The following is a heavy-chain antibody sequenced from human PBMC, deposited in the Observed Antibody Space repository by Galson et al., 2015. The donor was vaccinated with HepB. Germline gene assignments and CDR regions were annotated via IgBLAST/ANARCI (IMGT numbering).Heavy chain of an antibody. D-gene: IGHD1-26*01. Sequence: CAISGDSVSRNGAAWNWTRQSPSRGLEWLGRTYYRSKWYYDYAVSVKSRIAINPDTSKNQFSLQLNSVTPEDTAMYYCAHGRANAFGVWGQGTMVTVSS. V-gene: IGHV6-1*01. CDR3: AHGRANAFGV. CDR1: GDSVSRNGAA. CDR2: TYYRSKWYY. J-gene: IGHJ3*01.